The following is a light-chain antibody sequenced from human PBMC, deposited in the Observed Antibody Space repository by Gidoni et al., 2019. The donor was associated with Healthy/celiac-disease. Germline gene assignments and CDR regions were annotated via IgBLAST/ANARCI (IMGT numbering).Light chain of an antibody. CDR1: QCLLHSNGYNN. V-gene: IGKV2-28*01. Sequence: DTVMTQSPLSLPVTPGEPASISCRSSQCLLHSNGYNNFDWYLQKPGQSPQLLIYLGSNRASGVPDRFCGSGSGTDFTLKISRVEAEDVGVYYCMQAIKNPPYTFGQGTKLEIK. J-gene: IGKJ2*01. CDR3: MQAIKNPPYT. CDR2: LGS.